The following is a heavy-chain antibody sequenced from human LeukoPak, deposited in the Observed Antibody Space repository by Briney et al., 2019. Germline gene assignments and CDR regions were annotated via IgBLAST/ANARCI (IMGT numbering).Heavy chain of an antibody. CDR1: GFTFSSYA. D-gene: IGHD2-15*01. CDR2: ISYDGLYK. Sequence: GKSLRLSCAASGFTFSSYAMHWVRQSPGKGLEWVAVISYDGLYKYSADSVQDRFNISRDNSKNTLYLQMSSLRREDTALYYCAKGEVAVVAASPEYWGQGTLVTVSS. J-gene: IGHJ4*02. CDR3: AKGEVAVVAASPEY. V-gene: IGHV3-30*18.